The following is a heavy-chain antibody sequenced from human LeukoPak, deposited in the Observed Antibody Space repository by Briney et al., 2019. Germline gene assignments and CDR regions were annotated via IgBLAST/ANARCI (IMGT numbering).Heavy chain of an antibody. V-gene: IGHV1-46*01. D-gene: IGHD3-9*01. CDR2: ISPSGGST. Sequence: ASVKVSCKASGYTFTNFYIHWVRRAPGQGLEWMGIISPSGGSTTYAQKFQGRVTLTRDTSTSTAYMELRSLRSDDTAVYYCARAGYDLLTLAPDPANDYWGQGTLVTVSS. CDR1: GYTFTNFY. CDR3: ARAGYDLLTLAPDPANDY. J-gene: IGHJ4*02.